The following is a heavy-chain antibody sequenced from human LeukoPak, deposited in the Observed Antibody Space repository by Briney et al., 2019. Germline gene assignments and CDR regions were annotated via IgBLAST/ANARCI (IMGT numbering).Heavy chain of an antibody. Sequence: ASVKVSCKASGYTFTSYGISWVRQAPGQGLEWMGWISAYNGNTNYAQKLQGRVTMTTDTSTGTAYMELRSLRSDDTAVYYCARGNSGWYSYYFDYWGQGTLVTVSS. CDR3: ARGNSGWYSYYFDY. V-gene: IGHV1-18*01. CDR2: ISAYNGNT. D-gene: IGHD6-19*01. J-gene: IGHJ4*02. CDR1: GYTFTSYG.